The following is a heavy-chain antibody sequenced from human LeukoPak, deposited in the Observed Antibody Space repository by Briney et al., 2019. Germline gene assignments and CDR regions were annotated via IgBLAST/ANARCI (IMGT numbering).Heavy chain of an antibody. Sequence: ASVKVSCKASGYTFTTYGITWARQAPGQGLEWMEWISTYNGDTNYAPNLQGRVTMTTDTSTTTAYMELRSLRSDDTAVYYCARGSYYDYWGQGTLVTVSS. J-gene: IGHJ4*03. CDR3: ARGSYYDY. CDR1: GYTFTTYG. V-gene: IGHV1-18*01. CDR2: ISTYNGDT.